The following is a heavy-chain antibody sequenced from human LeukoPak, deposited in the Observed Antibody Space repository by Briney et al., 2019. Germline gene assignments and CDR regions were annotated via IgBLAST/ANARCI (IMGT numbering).Heavy chain of an antibody. D-gene: IGHD2-2*01. Sequence: GGSLSLSCAASGFTFSSYAMSWVRQAPGKGLEWVSGINWNGGSTGYADSVKGRFTISRDNAKNSLYLQMNSLRAEDTALYYCARSLPAATVGAFDYWGQGTLVTVSS. CDR1: GFTFSSYA. V-gene: IGHV3-20*04. CDR2: INWNGGST. CDR3: ARSLPAATVGAFDY. J-gene: IGHJ4*02.